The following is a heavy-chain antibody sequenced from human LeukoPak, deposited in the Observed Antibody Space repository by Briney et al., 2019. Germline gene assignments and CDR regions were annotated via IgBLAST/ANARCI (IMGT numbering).Heavy chain of an antibody. CDR3: ARVGAFYDSSGYYPQDY. D-gene: IGHD3-22*01. V-gene: IGHV1-18*01. CDR1: GYTFTSYG. CDR2: IGAYNGNT. Sequence: ASVKVSCKASGYTFTSYGISWVRQTPGQGLEWMGWIGAYNGNTNYAQKLQGRVTMTTDTSTSTAYMELRSLRSDDTAVYYCARVGAFYDSSGYYPQDYWGQGTLVTVSS. J-gene: IGHJ4*02.